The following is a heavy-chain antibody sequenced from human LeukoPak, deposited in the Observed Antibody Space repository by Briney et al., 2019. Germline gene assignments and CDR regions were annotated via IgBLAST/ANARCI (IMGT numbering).Heavy chain of an antibody. D-gene: IGHD6-19*01. CDR3: ARGGIQVSGIDEFDY. V-gene: IGHV3-13*01. J-gene: IGHJ4*02. CDR1: GFTFIDYD. Sequence: GGSLRLSCAASGFTFIDYDMHWVRHVIGKGLEWVSAIGIRGDTHYSGSVKGLFTISRENAESSLYLQMNSLRAEDTAVYYCARGGIQVSGIDEFDYWGQGTLVSVSS. CDR2: IGIRGDT.